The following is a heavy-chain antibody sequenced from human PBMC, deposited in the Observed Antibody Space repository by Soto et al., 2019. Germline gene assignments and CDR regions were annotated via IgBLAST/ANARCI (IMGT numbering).Heavy chain of an antibody. Sequence: QITLRESGPTRVRPTQPLTLTCSFSGFSLSTSGVGVGWIRQPPGKAPEWLVVIYWDDDKRYSPSLKSRLSITKDPSKTQGVLTRSNMDPVDTGTYYCAHRALYSGRYWGGGYFDTWGKGAPVTVSS. D-gene: IGHD1-26*01. CDR1: GFSLSTSGVG. V-gene: IGHV2-5*02. CDR2: IYWDDDK. CDR3: AHRALYSGRYWGGGYFDT. J-gene: IGHJ1*01.